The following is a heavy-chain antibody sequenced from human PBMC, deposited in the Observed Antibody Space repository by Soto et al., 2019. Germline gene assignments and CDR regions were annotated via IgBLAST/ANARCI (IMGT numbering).Heavy chain of an antibody. CDR2: IDWDDDK. Sequence: SGPTLVNPTQTLTLTCTFSGFSLSTNGMCVTWIRQPPGKALEWLARIDWDDDKYYSTSLRTRLTISKDTSKNQVVLKVTDMDPVDTAIYYCAFGSATLDYWGQGALVTVSS. J-gene: IGHJ4*02. V-gene: IGHV2-70*12. D-gene: IGHD1-26*01. CDR1: GFSLSTNGMC. CDR3: AFGSATLDY.